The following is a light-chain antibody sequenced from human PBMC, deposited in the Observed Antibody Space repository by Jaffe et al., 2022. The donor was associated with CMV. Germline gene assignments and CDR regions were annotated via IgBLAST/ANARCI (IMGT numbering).Light chain of an antibody. Sequence: HSVLTQPPSVSGTPGQRVTISCSGSNSNIGSNIVNWYQQLPTTAPKLLIHRNSQRPSGVPDRFSGSKSGTAASLAISGLQSEDEADYYCAAWDDSLNAPVFGGGTRVTVL. CDR1: NSNIGSNI. CDR2: RNS. V-gene: IGLV1-44*01. CDR3: AAWDDSLNAPV. J-gene: IGLJ3*02.